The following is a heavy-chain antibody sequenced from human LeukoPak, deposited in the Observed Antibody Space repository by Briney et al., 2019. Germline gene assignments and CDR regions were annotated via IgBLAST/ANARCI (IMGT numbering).Heavy chain of an antibody. CDR1: GYTFTSYG. V-gene: IGHV1-2*02. Sequence: ASVKFSCKAPGYTFTSYGISWVRQAPGQGLEWMGWINPNSGGTNYAQKFQGRVTMTRDTSISTAYMELSRLRSDDTAVYYCARGLVVVIAKDWFDPWGQGALVTVSS. D-gene: IGHD2-21*01. CDR3: ARGLVVVIAKDWFDP. J-gene: IGHJ5*02. CDR2: INPNSGGT.